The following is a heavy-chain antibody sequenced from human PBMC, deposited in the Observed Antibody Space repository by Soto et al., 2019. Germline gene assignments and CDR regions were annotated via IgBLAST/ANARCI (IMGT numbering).Heavy chain of an antibody. V-gene: IGHV1-3*01. Sequence: ASVKVSCKASGYIFTSYAMHWVRQAPGQRLEWMGWTNAGNGNTKYSQKFQGRVTITRDTSATTAYMELSSLRSEDTAVYYCARVPETHFDYWGQGTLVTVSS. CDR3: ARVPETHFDY. J-gene: IGHJ4*02. CDR1: GYIFTSYA. CDR2: TNAGNGNT.